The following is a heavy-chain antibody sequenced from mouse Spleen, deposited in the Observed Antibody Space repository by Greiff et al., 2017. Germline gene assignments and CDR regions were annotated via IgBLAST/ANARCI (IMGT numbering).Heavy chain of an antibody. D-gene: IGHD2-1*01. J-gene: IGHJ4*01. V-gene: IGHV1-15*01. Sequence: VKVVESGAELVRPGASVTLSCKASGYTFTDYEMHWVKQTPVHGLEWIGAIDPETGGTAYNQKFKGKAILTADKSSSTAYMELRSLTSEDSAVYYCTRRRYYGNYAMDYWGQGTSVTVSS. CDR2: IDPETGGT. CDR3: TRRRYYGNYAMDY. CDR1: GYTFTDYE.